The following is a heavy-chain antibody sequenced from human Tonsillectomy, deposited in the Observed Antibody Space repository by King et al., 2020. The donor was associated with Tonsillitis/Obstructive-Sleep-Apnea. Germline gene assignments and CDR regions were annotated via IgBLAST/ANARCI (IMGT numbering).Heavy chain of an antibody. J-gene: IGHJ4*03. CDR1: RFTFSSYW. CDR2: IKQDGSEK. V-gene: IGHV3-7*01. CDR3: ARDWGGGEGGG. D-gene: IGHD3-16*01. Sequence: VQLVESGGGLVQPGGSLRLSCAASRFTFSSYWMSWVRQAPGKGPEWVANIKQDGSEKYYVDSVKGRFTISRDNAKNSLYLQMNSLRAEDTAVYYCARDWGGGEGGGRGQGPHVNLSS.